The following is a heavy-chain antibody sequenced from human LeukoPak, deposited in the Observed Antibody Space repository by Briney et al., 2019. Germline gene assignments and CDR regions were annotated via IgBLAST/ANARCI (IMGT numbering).Heavy chain of an antibody. J-gene: IGHJ3*01. CDR1: GASISSHF. CDR3: ATQLELRAFDV. Sequence: SETLSLTCTVSGASISSHFWAWVRQPAGKGLEWIGRIYSPDGTNYNPSLQSRVTISVDKSKNEFSLKLTSVTAADTAFYYCATQLELRAFDVWGQGTMVTVSS. V-gene: IGHV4-4*07. CDR2: IYSPDGT. D-gene: IGHD1-7*01.